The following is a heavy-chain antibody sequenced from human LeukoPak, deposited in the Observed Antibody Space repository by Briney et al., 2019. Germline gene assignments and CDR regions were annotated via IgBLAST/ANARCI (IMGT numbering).Heavy chain of an antibody. Sequence: ASVKVSCKASGYTFTSYGISWVRQAPGQGLEWMGWISAYNGNTNYAQKLQGRVTMTTDTSTSTAYMELRSLRSDDTAVYYCAIRPVVDYYDSSGSALDYWGQGTLVTVSS. D-gene: IGHD3-22*01. V-gene: IGHV1-18*01. J-gene: IGHJ4*02. CDR2: ISAYNGNT. CDR1: GYTFTSYG. CDR3: AIRPVVDYYDSSGSALDY.